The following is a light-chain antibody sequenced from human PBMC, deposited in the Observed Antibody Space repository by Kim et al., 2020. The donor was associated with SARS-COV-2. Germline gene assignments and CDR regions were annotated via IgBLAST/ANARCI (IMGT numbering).Light chain of an antibody. CDR3: QHYKNWPLT. V-gene: IGKV3-15*01. CDR2: DAS. J-gene: IGKJ4*01. Sequence: EIVMTQSPATLSVSPGERATLSCRASQSVSSNLAWYQEKPGQAPRLLIYDASTRATGIPARFSGSGSGTEFTLTISSLQSEDFAVYYCQHYKNWPLTFGGGTKVDIK. CDR1: QSVSSN.